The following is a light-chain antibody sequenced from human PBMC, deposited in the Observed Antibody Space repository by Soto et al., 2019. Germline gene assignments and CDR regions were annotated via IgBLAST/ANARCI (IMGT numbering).Light chain of an antibody. Sequence: QSALTQPRSVSGSPGQSVTISCTGTSSDVGGYNYVSWYQQHPGKAPKLMIYDVSKRPSGVPDRFSGSKSGNTASLTISGLHAEDEADYHCCSYAGSYILVFGGGTKVTVL. J-gene: IGLJ3*02. CDR3: CSYAGSYILV. CDR2: DVS. V-gene: IGLV2-11*01. CDR1: SSDVGGYNY.